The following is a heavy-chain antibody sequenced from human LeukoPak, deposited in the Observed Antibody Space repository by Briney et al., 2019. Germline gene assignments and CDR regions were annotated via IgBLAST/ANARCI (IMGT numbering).Heavy chain of an antibody. CDR2: IDTDGSSA. J-gene: IGHJ4*02. D-gene: IGHD6-13*01. Sequence: PGGSLRLSCAASGFTFSSYWMHWVRQAPGKGLVWVSRIDTDGSSASYADSVKGRFTISRDNAKNTLYLHMSSLRAEDTAVYYCILAAAGTEFDTWGQGTLVTVSS. V-gene: IGHV3-74*01. CDR3: ILAAAGTEFDT. CDR1: GFTFSSYW.